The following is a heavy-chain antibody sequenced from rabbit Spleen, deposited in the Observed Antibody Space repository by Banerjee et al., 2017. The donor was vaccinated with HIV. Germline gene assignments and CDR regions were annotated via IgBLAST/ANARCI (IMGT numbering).Heavy chain of an antibody. D-gene: IGHD7-1*01. CDR3: ARDLVTAIGWNFAL. CDR1: GFSFSNKAV. J-gene: IGHJ6*01. V-gene: IGHV1S45*01. Sequence: QEQLVESGGGLVRPEGSLKLSCTASGFSFSNKAVMCWVRQAPGKGLQWIACINAVTGKAVYATWAKGRFPFSKTSSTTVSLQMTSLTAADTATYFCARDLVTAIGWNFALWGPGTLVTVS. CDR2: INAVTGKA.